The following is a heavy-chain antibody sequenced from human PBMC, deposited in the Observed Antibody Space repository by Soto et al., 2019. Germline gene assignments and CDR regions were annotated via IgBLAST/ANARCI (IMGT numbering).Heavy chain of an antibody. Sequence: QVQLVQSGAEVEKPGSSVKVSCKSSVGTFSSYAISWVRQAPGQGLEWMGGIIPIFGTANYAQKFQGRVTITADESTSTAYMELSSLRSEDTAVYYCAGGSSSCGVGYYYGMDVWCQGTTVTVSS. V-gene: IGHV1-69*01. CDR3: AGGSSSCGVGYYYGMDV. CDR1: VGTFSSYA. J-gene: IGHJ6*02. CDR2: IIPIFGTA. D-gene: IGHD6-13*01.